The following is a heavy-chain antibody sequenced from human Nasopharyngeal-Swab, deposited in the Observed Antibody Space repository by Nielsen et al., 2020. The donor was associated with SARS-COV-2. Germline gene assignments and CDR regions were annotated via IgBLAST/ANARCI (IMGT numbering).Heavy chain of an antibody. CDR3: AKYCSGGSCYSHDADY. V-gene: IGHV1-8*01. J-gene: IGHJ4*02. CDR2: MNPNSGNT. D-gene: IGHD2-15*01. CDR1: GYTFTSYD. Sequence: ASVKVSCKASGYTFTSYDINWVRQATGQGLEWMGWMNPNSGNTGYAQKFQGRVTMTRNTSISTAYMELSSLRSEDTAVYYCAKYCSGGSCYSHDADYWGQGTLVTVSS.